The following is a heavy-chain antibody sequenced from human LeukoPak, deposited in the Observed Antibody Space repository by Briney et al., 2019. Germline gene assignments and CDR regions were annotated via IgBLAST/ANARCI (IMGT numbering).Heavy chain of an antibody. V-gene: IGHV2-5*02. CDR1: GFSLSTSGVG. D-gene: IGHD3-10*01. J-gene: IGHJ4*02. CDR2: IYWDDDK. Sequence: SGPTLVKPTQTLTLTCTFSGFSLSTSGVGVGWIRQPPGKALEWLALIYWDDDKRYSPSLKSRLTITKDTSKNQVVLTMTNMDPVDTATYYCAHLSVLLWFGEPPIYYFDYWGQGTLVTVSS. CDR3: AHLSVLLWFGEPPIYYFDY.